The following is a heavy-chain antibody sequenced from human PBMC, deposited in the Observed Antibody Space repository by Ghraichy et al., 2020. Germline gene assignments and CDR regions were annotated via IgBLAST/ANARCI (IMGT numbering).Heavy chain of an antibody. V-gene: IGHV1-69*13. CDR1: GAHFCTSV. D-gene: IGHD1-26*01. CDR2: IIPIFGTA. CDR3: ATGPIPEKYSGSYYGY. Sequence: SVKVSCKAGGAHFCTSVISWLRQSRVQGVERMGGIIPIFGTANYAQKFQGRVTITADESTSTAYMELSSLRSEDTAVYYCATGPIPEKYSGSYYGYWGQLFLVNASS. J-gene: IGHJ4*02.